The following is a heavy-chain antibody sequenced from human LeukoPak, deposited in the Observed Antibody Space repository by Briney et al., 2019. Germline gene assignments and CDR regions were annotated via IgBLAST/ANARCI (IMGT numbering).Heavy chain of an antibody. CDR2: INSSGST. Sequence: KSSETLSLTCTVSGGSISSYYWSWIRQPAGKGLEWIGRINSSGSTNYNPSLKSRVTMSVDTSNNQFSLKLSSVTAADTAVYYCARDPYCSGGSCYLNWFDPWGQGTLVTVSS. V-gene: IGHV4-4*07. CDR1: GGSISSYY. J-gene: IGHJ5*02. D-gene: IGHD2-15*01. CDR3: ARDPYCSGGSCYLNWFDP.